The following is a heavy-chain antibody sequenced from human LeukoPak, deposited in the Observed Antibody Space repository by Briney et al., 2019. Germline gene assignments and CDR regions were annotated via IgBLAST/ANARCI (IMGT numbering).Heavy chain of an antibody. D-gene: IGHD6-19*01. CDR1: GFTFSSYG. CDR3: AKDAWAVAGNWFDP. J-gene: IGHJ5*02. CDR2: IRYDGSNK. Sequence: PGGSLRLSCAASGFTFSSYGMHWVRQAPGKGLEWVAFIRYDGSNKYYADSVKGRFTISRDNSKNTLYLQMTSLRAEDTAVYYCAKDAWAVAGNWFDPWGQGTLVTVSS. V-gene: IGHV3-30*02.